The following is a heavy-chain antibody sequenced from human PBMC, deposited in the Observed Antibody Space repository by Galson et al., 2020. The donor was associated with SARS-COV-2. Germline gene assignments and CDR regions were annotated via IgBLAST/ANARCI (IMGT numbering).Heavy chain of an antibody. CDR1: GFIFSDSP. J-gene: IGHJ3*02. D-gene: IGHD6-6*01. Sequence: GGSLRLSCAASGFIFSDSPMHWVRQASGKGLEWVGRIRSKTNSYATTYAASVKGRFTISRDDSKNTAYLQMNSLKIEDTAVYYCTRVPPNSNSFCDAFDIWGQGTIVTVSS. V-gene: IGHV3-73*01. CDR3: TRVPPNSNSFCDAFDI. CDR2: IRSKTNSYAT.